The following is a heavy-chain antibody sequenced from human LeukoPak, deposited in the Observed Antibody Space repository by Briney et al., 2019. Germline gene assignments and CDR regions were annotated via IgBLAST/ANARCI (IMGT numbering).Heavy chain of an antibody. J-gene: IGHJ4*02. D-gene: IGHD1-26*01. V-gene: IGHV4-34*01. CDR3: ARAGGSCDY. CDR2: INHSGST. CDR1: GESLSGYY. Sequence: SDSLSLTCAVYGESLSGYYGSWIRQPPGKGLEWIGEINHSGSTNYNPSLKSRVTISVDTSKNQFSLKLSSVTAADTAVYYCARAGGSCDYWGQGTLVTVSS.